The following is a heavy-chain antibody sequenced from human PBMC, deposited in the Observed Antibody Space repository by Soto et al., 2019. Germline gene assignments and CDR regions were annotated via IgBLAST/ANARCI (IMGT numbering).Heavy chain of an antibody. J-gene: IGHJ6*02. Sequence: ASVKVSCKASGYTFTSYGISWVRQAPGQGLEWMGWISAYNGNTNYAQKLQGRVTMTTDTSTSTAYMELRSLRSDDTAVYYCARDRYSTXWNRDYGMDVWGQGTTVTVSS. CDR1: GYTFTSYG. D-gene: IGHD6-19*01. CDR2: ISAYNGNT. V-gene: IGHV1-18*01. CDR3: ARDRYSTXWNRDYGMDV.